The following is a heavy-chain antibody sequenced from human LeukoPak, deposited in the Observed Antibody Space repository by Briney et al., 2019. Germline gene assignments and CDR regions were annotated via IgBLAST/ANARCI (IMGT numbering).Heavy chain of an antibody. CDR3: AASSYDYVWGSYRYGGGLDY. J-gene: IGHJ4*02. CDR1: GYTFTSYG. Sequence: ASVKVSCKASGYTFTSYGISWVRQAPGQGLEWMGWISAYNGNTNYAQKLQGRVTMTTDTSTSTAYMELSSLRSEDTAMYYCAASSYDYVWGSYRYGGGLDYWGQGTLVTVSS. CDR2: ISAYNGNT. D-gene: IGHD3-16*02. V-gene: IGHV1-18*01.